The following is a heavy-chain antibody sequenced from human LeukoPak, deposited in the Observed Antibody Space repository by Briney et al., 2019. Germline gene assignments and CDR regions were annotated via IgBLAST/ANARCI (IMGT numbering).Heavy chain of an antibody. CDR3: ALSSISPSYYYGIDV. CDR1: GFTFSDYY. CDR2: INTNGDTA. J-gene: IGHJ6*02. V-gene: IGHV3-11*01. D-gene: IGHD2-2*01. Sequence: GGSLRLSCAASGFTFSDYYMTWIRQAPGKGLDWVSYINTNGDTAFYADSVRGRFTMSRDNAKKSLHLQMNSLRAEDSAVYYCALSSISPSYYYGIDVWGQGTTATVSS.